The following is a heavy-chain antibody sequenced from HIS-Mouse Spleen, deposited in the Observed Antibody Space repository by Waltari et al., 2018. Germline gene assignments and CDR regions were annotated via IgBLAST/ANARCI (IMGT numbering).Heavy chain of an antibody. D-gene: IGHD4-17*01. CDR3: AYGDYFDY. J-gene: IGHJ4*02. CDR2: MYYSGST. Sequence: QLQLQESGPGLVKPSETLSLTCTVPGGSISSSSYYWGWIRQPPGKGREWIGSMYYSGSTYYNPSLKSRVTISVDTSKNQFSLKLSSVTAADTAVYYCAYGDYFDYWGQGTLVTVSS. V-gene: IGHV4-39*01. CDR1: GGSISSSSYY.